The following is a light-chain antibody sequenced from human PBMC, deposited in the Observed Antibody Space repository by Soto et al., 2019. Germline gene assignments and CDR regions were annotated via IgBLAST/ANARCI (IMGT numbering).Light chain of an antibody. Sequence: QSALTQPASVSGSPGQSITISCTGTSSDVGGYNFVDWFQQYPGKAPKLMIYEGSQRPSGVSTRFSGSRSGNTASLTISGLQAEDEADYYCCSYAGSSTYVFGTGTKLTVL. J-gene: IGLJ1*01. CDR3: CSYAGSSTYV. V-gene: IGLV2-23*01. CDR1: SSDVGGYNF. CDR2: EGS.